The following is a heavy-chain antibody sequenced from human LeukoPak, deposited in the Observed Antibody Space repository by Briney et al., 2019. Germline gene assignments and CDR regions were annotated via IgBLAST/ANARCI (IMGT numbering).Heavy chain of an antibody. Sequence: PGGSLRLSCAASGFTVSSNYMSWVRQAPGKGLEWVSVIYSGGSTYYADSAKGRFTISRDNSKNTLYLQMNSLRAEDTAVYYCARMTTYYDFWSGYYFPNWFDPWGQGTLVTVSS. V-gene: IGHV3-66*02. CDR1: GFTVSSNY. D-gene: IGHD3-3*01. J-gene: IGHJ5*02. CDR3: ARMTTYYDFWSGYYFPNWFDP. CDR2: IYSGGST.